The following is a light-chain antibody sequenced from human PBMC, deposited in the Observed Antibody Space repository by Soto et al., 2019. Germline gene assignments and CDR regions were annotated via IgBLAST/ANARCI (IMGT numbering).Light chain of an antibody. V-gene: IGKV1-5*03. CDR3: QPYNSYSEA. CDR2: KAS. J-gene: IGKJ1*01. Sequence: DIQMTQSPSTLSGSVGDRVTITCRASQTISSWLAWYQQKPGKAPKLLIYKASTLKSGVPSRFSGSGSGTGFTLTISSLQPDDFATDYCQPYNSYSEAFGQGTKVDIK. CDR1: QTISSW.